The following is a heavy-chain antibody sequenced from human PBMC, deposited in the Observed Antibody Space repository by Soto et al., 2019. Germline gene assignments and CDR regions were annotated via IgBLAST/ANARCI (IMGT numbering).Heavy chain of an antibody. CDR2: FSAGGRA. V-gene: IGHV3-23*01. J-gene: IGHJ4*02. D-gene: IGHD4-17*01. CDR1: GFSFSNYA. CDR3: AKESLPEHYGDTLFDY. Sequence: EVQLLESGGGLVQPGGSLRLSCEASGFSFSNYARSWVRQSPGKGLEWVSTFSAGGRAYYADSVKGRFTIAKDTSKNTLHLQASSLRAEDTAVYYCAKESLPEHYGDTLFDYWGQGTRVTVSS.